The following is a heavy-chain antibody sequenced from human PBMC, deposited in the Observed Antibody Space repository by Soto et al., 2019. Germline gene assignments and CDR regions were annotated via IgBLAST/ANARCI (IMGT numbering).Heavy chain of an antibody. V-gene: IGHV3-23*01. CDR2: ISGSGGDT. CDR3: AKADASGYTSSLFDF. CDR1: GFSFSSYA. J-gene: IGHJ4*02. D-gene: IGHD3-16*02. Sequence: PGGSLRLSCAASGFSFSSYAMSWIRQAPGKELEWVSAISGSGGDTYYADSVKGRFSISRDNSKNTVFVEMTRLRAEDTAIYYCAKADASGYTSSLFDFWGQGTLVTVSS.